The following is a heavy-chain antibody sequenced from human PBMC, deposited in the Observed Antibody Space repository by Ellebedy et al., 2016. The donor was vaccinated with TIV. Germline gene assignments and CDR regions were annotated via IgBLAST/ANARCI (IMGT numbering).Heavy chain of an antibody. J-gene: IGHJ4*02. CDR1: GFSVSNSY. D-gene: IGHD5-24*01. V-gene: IGHV3-53*01. CDR3: ARVRDGYNYVAES. Sequence: GESLKISCAVSGFSVSNSYMTWVRQAPGKGLDWVAVIYRGGDTYYSDSVKGRFAISRDTSKNILYLQMHSLRVEDTAVYYCARVRDGYNYVAESWGQGTLVTVSS. CDR2: IYRGGDT.